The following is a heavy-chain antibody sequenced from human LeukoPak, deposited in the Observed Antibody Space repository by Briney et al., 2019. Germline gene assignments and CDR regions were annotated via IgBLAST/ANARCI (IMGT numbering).Heavy chain of an antibody. V-gene: IGHV4-59*11. CDR2: THYSGSG. J-gene: IGHJ2*01. CDR1: GGSISSHY. CDR3: ARVGCWGECSVYYSSGFGYFDL. Sequence: SKTLSLTCTVSGGSISSHYWSWIRQPPGKGLEWIGFTHYSGSGYYNPSLNSRVTVTRDTSNNHFSLRLKSVTAADTPVYYCARVGCWGECSVYYSSGFGYFDLWGRGILVTVSS. D-gene: IGHD3-22*01.